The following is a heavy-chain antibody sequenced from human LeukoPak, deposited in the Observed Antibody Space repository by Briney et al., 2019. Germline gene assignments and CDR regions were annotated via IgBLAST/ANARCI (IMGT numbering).Heavy chain of an antibody. V-gene: IGHV3-74*01. D-gene: IGHD4-17*01. CDR3: ARVGSSFGDYVQFDY. Sequence: PGWSLRLSCAASGFTFSSYWMHWVRQAPWKGLVWVSRINSDGTSTTYADSGKGRFTISRDNAKNTLYLQMNSLRAEDTAVYNCARVGSSFGDYVQFDYWGQGNLVTVSS. J-gene: IGHJ4*02. CDR1: GFTFSSYW. CDR2: INSDGTST.